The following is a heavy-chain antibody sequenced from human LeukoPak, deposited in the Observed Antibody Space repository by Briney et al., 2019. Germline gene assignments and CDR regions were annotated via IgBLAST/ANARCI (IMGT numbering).Heavy chain of an antibody. D-gene: IGHD4-23*01. CDR3: ARWGPGKVDDY. CDR2: VWYDGSNK. V-gene: IGHV3-33*01. J-gene: IGHJ4*02. CDR1: GFTFSSHG. Sequence: GGSLRLSCAASGFTFSSHGMHWVRQAPGKGLEWVAVVWYDGSNKYYADSVKGRFTISRDNSRDTLYLQMDSLRAEDTAVYYCARWGPGKVDDYWGQGTLVTVSS.